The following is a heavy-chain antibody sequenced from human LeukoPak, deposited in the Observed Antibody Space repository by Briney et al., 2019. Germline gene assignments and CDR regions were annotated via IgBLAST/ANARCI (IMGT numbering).Heavy chain of an antibody. J-gene: IGHJ6*02. CDR2: ISGSGGST. CDR1: GFTFSSYA. D-gene: IGHD3-10*01. V-gene: IGHV3-23*01. Sequence: QPGGSLRLSCAASGFTFSSYAVSWVRQAPGKGLEWVSAISGSGGSTYYADSVKGRFTISRDNSKNTLYLQMNSLRAEDTAVYYCAKVGSYVSGIWQSYYGMDVWGQGTTVTV. CDR3: AKVGSYVSGIWQSYYGMDV.